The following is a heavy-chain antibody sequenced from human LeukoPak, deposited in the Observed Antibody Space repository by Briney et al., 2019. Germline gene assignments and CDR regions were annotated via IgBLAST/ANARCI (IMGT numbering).Heavy chain of an antibody. D-gene: IGHD3-3*01. V-gene: IGHV4-34*01. J-gene: IGHJ3*02. CDR3: ARGSLGYYDFWSGKAPGAFDI. CDR1: GGSFSGYY. CDR2: INHSGST. Sequence: SETLSLTCAVYGGSFSGYYWSWIRQPPGKGLEWIGEINHSGSTNYNPSLKSRVTISVDTSKNQFSLKLSSVTAADTAVYYCARGSLGYYDFWSGKAPGAFDIWGQGTTVTVSS.